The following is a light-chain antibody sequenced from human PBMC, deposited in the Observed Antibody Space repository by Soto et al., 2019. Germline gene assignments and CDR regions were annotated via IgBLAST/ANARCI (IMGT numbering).Light chain of an antibody. CDR1: QSISSH. Sequence: EIVLTQSPATLSLSPGERATLSCRASQSISSHLAWYQQKPGQAPRLLMFDTSNRATGIPARFSGSRSETDFTLTISSLEPEDLAVYYCQQRVNWPLTFGGGPKVEIK. CDR3: QQRVNWPLT. CDR2: DTS. J-gene: IGKJ4*02. V-gene: IGKV3-11*01.